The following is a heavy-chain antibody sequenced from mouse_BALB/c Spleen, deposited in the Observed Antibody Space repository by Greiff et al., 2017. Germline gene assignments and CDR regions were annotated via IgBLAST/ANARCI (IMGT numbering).Heavy chain of an antibody. CDR2: IYPSDSYT. Sequence: QVQLQQPGAELVRPGASVKLSCKASGYTFTSYWINWVKQRPGQGLEWIGNIYPSDSYTNYNQKFKDKATLTVDKSSSTAYMQLSSPTSEDSAVYYCTRDGGWLLGNYWGQGTPLTVSS. CDR3: TRDGGWLLGNY. CDR1: GYTFTSYW. V-gene: IGHV1-69*02. D-gene: IGHD2-3*01. J-gene: IGHJ2*01.